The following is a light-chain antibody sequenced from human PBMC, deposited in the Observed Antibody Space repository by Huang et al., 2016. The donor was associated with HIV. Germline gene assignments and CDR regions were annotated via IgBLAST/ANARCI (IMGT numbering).Light chain of an antibody. Sequence: DTVMTQTPATLSVSPGARATLSCRASQSVGSKLAWFQQKPGQAPRLLIHGASTRATGIPARFSGSGSGTEFTLTISSLQSEDFAVYYCQQYNNWPYTFGRGTKLEIK. V-gene: IGKV3-15*01. CDR3: QQYNNWPYT. J-gene: IGKJ2*01. CDR2: GAS. CDR1: QSVGSK.